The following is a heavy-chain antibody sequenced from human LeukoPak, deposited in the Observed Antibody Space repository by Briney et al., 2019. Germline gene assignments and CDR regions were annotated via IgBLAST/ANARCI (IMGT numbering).Heavy chain of an antibody. V-gene: IGHV3-23*01. J-gene: IGHJ6*02. CDR2: ISGSGGST. D-gene: IGHD3-9*01. CDR3: SREYFDWSRNYYYGMDV. Sequence: GGSLRLSCAASGFTFNNYAMSCVRQAPGKGLEWVSGISGSGGSTYYADSVKGRFTISRDNSKNTLYLQMNSLRAEDTAVYYCSREYFDWSRNYYYGMDVWGQGTTVTVSS. CDR1: GFTFNNYA.